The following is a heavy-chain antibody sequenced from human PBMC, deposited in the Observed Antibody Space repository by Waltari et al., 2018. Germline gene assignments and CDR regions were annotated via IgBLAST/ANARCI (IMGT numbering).Heavy chain of an antibody. D-gene: IGHD4-17*01. CDR1: GYTFTGYY. CDR2: IKPNGGGT. CDR3: ARVRNSGLNPYGDYVPLGDS. J-gene: IGHJ4*02. V-gene: IGHV1-2*02. Sequence: QVQLVQSGAEVKKPGASVKVSCKAAGYTFTGYYMHWVRQAPGQGREWVGWIKPNGGGTSSAQEFPGRVTTTRDTSSSTAYMELSRLRSYDTAVYYCARVRNSGLNPYGDYVPLGDSWGQGTLVTVSS.